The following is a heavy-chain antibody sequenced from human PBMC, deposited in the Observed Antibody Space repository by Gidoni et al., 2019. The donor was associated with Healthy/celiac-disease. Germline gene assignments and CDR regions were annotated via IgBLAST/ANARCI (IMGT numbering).Heavy chain of an antibody. CDR3: AREEGPVYDY. V-gene: IGHV4-61*02. CDR2: IYTSWST. CDR1: GGSISSGSYY. J-gene: IGHJ4*02. Sequence: QVQLQESGPGLVKPSPTLSLTCTVSGGSISSGSYYWSWIRQPAGKGLEWIGRIYTSWSTNYNPSLKSRVTISVDTSKNQFSLKLSSVTAADTAVYYCAREEGPVYDYWGQGTLVTVSS.